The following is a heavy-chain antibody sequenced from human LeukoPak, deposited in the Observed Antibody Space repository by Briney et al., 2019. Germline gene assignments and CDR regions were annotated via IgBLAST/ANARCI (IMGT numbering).Heavy chain of an antibody. Sequence: GESLRLSCAASGFNFGHYAMQWVRQAPGKGLEWVSLISWDASGTYYADSVKGRFTISRDNSKNSLSLQMNSLRPEDTALYYCATERRGFYMYVWDKGTTVTVSS. CDR2: ISWDASGT. CDR3: ATERRGFYMYV. D-gene: IGHD3-10*01. CDR1: GFNFGHYA. J-gene: IGHJ6*03. V-gene: IGHV3-43D*03.